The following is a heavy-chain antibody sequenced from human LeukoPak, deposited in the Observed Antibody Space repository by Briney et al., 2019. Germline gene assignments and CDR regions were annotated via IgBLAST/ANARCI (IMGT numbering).Heavy chain of an antibody. J-gene: IGHJ4*02. CDR1: GFTFSDYG. Sequence: PGGSLRLSCAASGFTFSDYGIHWVRRAPGKGLEWVAVIWSDGSNKYYADSVKGRFTISRDNSRKTLYLQMNSLRVEDTAVYYCVRASGSFDYWGQGNLVTVSS. V-gene: IGHV3-33*01. CDR2: IWSDGSNK. CDR3: VRASGSFDY. D-gene: IGHD3-10*01.